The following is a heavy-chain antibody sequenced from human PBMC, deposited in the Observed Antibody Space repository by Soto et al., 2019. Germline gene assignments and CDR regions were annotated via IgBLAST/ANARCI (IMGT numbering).Heavy chain of an antibody. D-gene: IGHD4-17*01. CDR1: GGSTSGKY. CDR2: IYSSGRT. CDR3: AIDFYVNTALDYWYFDL. V-gene: IGHV4-4*07. Sequence: QVHLQESGPGVVKASETLSLTCSLSGGSTSGKYWSWIRQSAGKGLEWIGRIYSSGRTHYNPSLGSRVSMSVAQTSFSLRLTSLTAADTAIYYCAIDFYVNTALDYWYFDLWGRGTQVSVSS. J-gene: IGHJ2*01.